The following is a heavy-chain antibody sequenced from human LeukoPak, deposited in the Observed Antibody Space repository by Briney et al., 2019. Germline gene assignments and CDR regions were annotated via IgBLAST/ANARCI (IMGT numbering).Heavy chain of an antibody. D-gene: IGHD2-15*01. CDR1: GYTFTSYD. CDR3: ARGSFSRWTTQSYFDY. J-gene: IGHJ4*02. V-gene: IGHV1-8*01. CDR2: MSPNSGNT. Sequence: ASVKVSCKASGYTFTSYDIYWLRQAPGQGPEWMGWMSPNSGNTGSAQRFQGRVTMTRDTSMSSAYMELSNLRPEDTAVYYCARGSFSRWTTQSYFDYWGQGTLVTVSS.